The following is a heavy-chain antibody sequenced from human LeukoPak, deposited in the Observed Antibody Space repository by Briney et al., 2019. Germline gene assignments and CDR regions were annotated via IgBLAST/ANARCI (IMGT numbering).Heavy chain of an antibody. CDR3: ARDLVDTAMVEGY. J-gene: IGHJ4*02. CDR2: IIPIFGTA. V-gene: IGHV1-69*05. CDR1: GGTFSSYA. Sequence: ASVKVSCKASGGTFSSYAISWVRQAPGQGLEWMGGIIPIFGTANYAQKFQGRVTMTTDTSTSTAYMELRSLRSDDTAVYYCARDLVDTAMVEGYWGQGTLVTVSS. D-gene: IGHD5-18*01.